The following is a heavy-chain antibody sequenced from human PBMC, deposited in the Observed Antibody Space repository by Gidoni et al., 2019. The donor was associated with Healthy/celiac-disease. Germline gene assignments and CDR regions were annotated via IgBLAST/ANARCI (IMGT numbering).Heavy chain of an antibody. CDR2: IWYDGSNK. CDR3: ARDYMTSRYCTNGVCYFGY. CDR1: GFPFSTSG. Sequence: QVQLVESGGGVVPPGRSLRLSCAASGFPFSTSGMHWVRPAPGKGLEWMEVIWYDGSNKYDEDSVKGRFTSARDNSKNTLYLQMNSLRAEDTAVYYCARDYMTSRYCTNGVCYFGYWGQGTLVTVSS. J-gene: IGHJ4*02. D-gene: IGHD2-8*01. V-gene: IGHV3-33*01.